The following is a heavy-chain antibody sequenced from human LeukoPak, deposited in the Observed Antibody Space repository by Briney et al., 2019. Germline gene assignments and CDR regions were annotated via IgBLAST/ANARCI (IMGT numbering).Heavy chain of an antibody. CDR3: ARVNGDSNYFDY. Sequence: SVKVSCKASGGTFSSYAISWVRQAPGQGLEWMGGIIPIFGTANYAQKFQGRVTITADESTSTAYMGLSSLRSEDTAVYYCARVNGDSNYFDYWGQGTLVTVSS. J-gene: IGHJ4*02. CDR2: IIPIFGTA. CDR1: GGTFSSYA. V-gene: IGHV1-69*13. D-gene: IGHD7-27*01.